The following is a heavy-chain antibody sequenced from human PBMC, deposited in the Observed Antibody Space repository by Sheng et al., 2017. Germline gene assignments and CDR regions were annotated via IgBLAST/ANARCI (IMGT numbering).Heavy chain of an antibody. CDR1: GFTFSSYA. CDR2: ISGSGGST. Sequence: EVQLVESGGGLVQPGGSLRLSCAASGFTFSSYAMSWVRQAPGKGLEWVSAISGSGGSTYYADSVKGRFTISRDNSKNTLYLQMNSLRAEDTAVYYCAKDYPLKYCSGGSCYYDYFDYWGQGTLVTVSS. CDR3: AKDYPLKYCSGGSCYYDYFDY. J-gene: IGHJ4*02. V-gene: IGHV3-23*04. D-gene: IGHD2-15*01.